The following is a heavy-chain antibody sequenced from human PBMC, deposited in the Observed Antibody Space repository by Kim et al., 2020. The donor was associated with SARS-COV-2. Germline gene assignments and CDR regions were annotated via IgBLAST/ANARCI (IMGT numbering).Heavy chain of an antibody. J-gene: IGHJ4*02. CDR3: ARLPRYCFSSSCYGFDY. CDR1: GASISSSSYY. CDR2: IYYTGST. D-gene: IGHD2-2*01. V-gene: IGHV4-39*01. Sequence: SETLSLTCTVSGASISSSSYYWGWIRQPPGKGLEWIGSIYYTGSTYSNPSLKSRVTISVDTSKNQFSLKLSSVTAADTAVYYCARLPRYCFSSSCYGFDYWGQGTLVTVSS.